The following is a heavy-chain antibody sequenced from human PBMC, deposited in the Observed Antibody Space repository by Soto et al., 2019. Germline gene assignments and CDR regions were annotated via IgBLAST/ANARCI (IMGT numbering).Heavy chain of an antibody. J-gene: IGHJ3*02. Sequence: PSETLSLTGTISGGSMSNYYWSWIRQPAGKGLEYIGHIYSSGTTNYNPSLKSRVTMSKDTSENRFSLRLSSMTAADTAVYYCARGSDAYAFDIWGQGTVVTVSS. D-gene: IGHD2-2*01. CDR3: ARGSDAYAFDI. CDR2: IYSSGTT. V-gene: IGHV4-4*07. CDR1: GGSMSNYY.